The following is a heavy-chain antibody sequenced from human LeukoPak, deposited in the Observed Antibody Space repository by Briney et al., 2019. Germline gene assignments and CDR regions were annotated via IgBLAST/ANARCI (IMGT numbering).Heavy chain of an antibody. CDR2: IWYDGSNK. CDR3: AKDRGSGSYYKEFDY. Sequence: GGSLRLYCAASGFTFSSYGMHWVRQAPGKGLEWVAVIWYDGSNKYYADSVKGRFTISRDNSKNTLYLQMNSLRAEDTAVYYCAKDRGSGSYYKEFDYWGQGTLVTVSS. V-gene: IGHV3-33*06. CDR1: GFTFSSYG. J-gene: IGHJ4*02. D-gene: IGHD3-10*01.